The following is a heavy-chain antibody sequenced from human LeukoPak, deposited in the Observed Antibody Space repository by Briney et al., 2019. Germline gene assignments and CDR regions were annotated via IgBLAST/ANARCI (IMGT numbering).Heavy chain of an antibody. D-gene: IGHD5-18*01. V-gene: IGHV3-74*01. CDR3: ARVPTNSYGFGQ. J-gene: IGHJ4*02. CDR2: NEDGTSA. CDR1: GFGFSVYW. Sequence: PGGSLRLSCAASGFGFSVYWMHWVRQAPGKRLVWVAHNEDGTSASHADSVKGRFTISRDNAKNTLYLQMNSLTVEDTAVYYCARVPTNSYGFGQWGQGSLVTVSS.